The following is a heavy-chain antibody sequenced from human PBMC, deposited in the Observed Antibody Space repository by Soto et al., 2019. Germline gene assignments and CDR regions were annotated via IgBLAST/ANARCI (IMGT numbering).Heavy chain of an antibody. CDR2: IWYYVSNK. CDR1: GFSFSSYD. Sequence: PSGSLSLSCAASGFSFSSYDMHWVRQGQGKGLEWVAVIWYYVSNKYYADSVKGRFTIYRENSKNTLYLQMNSLRAEETAVYYWARDPEIATIPGSEHWGEGTLVNVSS. V-gene: IGHV3-33*01. CDR3: ARDPEIATIPGSEH. D-gene: IGHD2-21*01. J-gene: IGHJ5*02.